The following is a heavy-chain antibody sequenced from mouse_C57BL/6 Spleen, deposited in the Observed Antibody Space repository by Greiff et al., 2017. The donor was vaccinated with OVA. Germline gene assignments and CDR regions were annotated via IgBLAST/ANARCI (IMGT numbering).Heavy chain of an antibody. J-gene: IGHJ1*03. CDR3: ARSYYYGSRYFDV. D-gene: IGHD1-1*01. Sequence: EVKVEESGAELVKPGASVKLSCTASGFNIKDYYMHWVKQRTEQGLEWLGRIDPEDGENKAAPKFQGKATITADTSSNTAYLQLSSLTSEDTAVYYCARSYYYGSRYFDVWGTGTTVTVSS. V-gene: IGHV14-2*01. CDR2: IDPEDGEN. CDR1: GFNIKDYY.